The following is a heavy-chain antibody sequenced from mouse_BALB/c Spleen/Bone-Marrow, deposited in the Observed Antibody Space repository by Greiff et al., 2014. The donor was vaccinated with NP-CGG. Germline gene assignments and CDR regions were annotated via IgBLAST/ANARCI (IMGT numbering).Heavy chain of an antibody. CDR2: IDPANGNT. D-gene: IGHD5-5*01. J-gene: IGHJ4*01. Sequence: EVHLVESGAELVKPGASVKLSCTASGFNIKDTYIYWVKQRPEQGLEWVGRIDPANGNTKYDPKFQGKATIAADTSSNTAYLQLSSLTSEDTAVYYCSREYYDYLFALDYWGHGTSVTVSS. CDR3: SREYYDYLFALDY. V-gene: IGHV14-3*02. CDR1: GFNIKDTY.